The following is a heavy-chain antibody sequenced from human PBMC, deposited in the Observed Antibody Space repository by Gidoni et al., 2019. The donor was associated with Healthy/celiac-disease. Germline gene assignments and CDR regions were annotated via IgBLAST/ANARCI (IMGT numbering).Heavy chain of an antibody. V-gene: IGHV3-30*04. CDR1: GFTFTTAA. J-gene: IGHJ4*02. D-gene: IGHD2-21*02. Sequence: QVQLVESGAGVVQPGRSLRRPCAAAGFTFTTAAMHWVRQPPGTGLEWVAVISYDGSNKYYADSVKGRFTISRDNSKNTLYLKMNSLRAEDTAVYYCAGVGCPGDVVVTDFDYWGQGTLVTVSS. CDR3: AGVGCPGDVVVTDFDY. CDR2: ISYDGSNK.